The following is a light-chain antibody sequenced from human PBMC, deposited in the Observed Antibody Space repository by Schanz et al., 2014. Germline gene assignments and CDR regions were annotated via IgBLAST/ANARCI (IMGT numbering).Light chain of an antibody. J-gene: IGLJ1*01. CDR3: QSYDNSLSGHYV. CDR2: DNN. CDR1: SSNIGAGYG. V-gene: IGLV1-40*01. Sequence: QSVLTQPPSVSGAPGQRVTISCTGSSSNIGAGYGVHWYQQLPGTAPKLLIYDNNKRPSGVPDRFSASKSGTSASLAITGLQAEDEATYYCQSYDNSLSGHYVFGTGTKLTVL.